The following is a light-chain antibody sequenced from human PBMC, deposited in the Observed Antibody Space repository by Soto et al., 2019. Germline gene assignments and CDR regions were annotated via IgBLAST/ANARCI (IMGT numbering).Light chain of an antibody. J-gene: IGLJ2*01. CDR2: SNN. Sequence: QSVVTQPPSASGTPGQRVTISCSGSSSNVGSNSVNWYQQLPGTATKLLIYSNNQKPSGDLDRFSGSKSGTSASLAISALQSEDEADYYCAAWYGRLNSLVFSGGTKLTVL. V-gene: IGLV1-44*01. CDR3: AAWYGRLNSLV. CDR1: SSNVGSNS.